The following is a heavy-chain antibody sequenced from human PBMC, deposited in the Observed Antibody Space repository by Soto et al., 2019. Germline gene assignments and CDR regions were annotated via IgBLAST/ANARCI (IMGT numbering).Heavy chain of an antibody. Sequence: ASVKVSCKTSGYIFTDHLIHWVRQSPGQGLQWVGWVHPDSGGTNVAQAFQDRVTMTADTSITTAYMDLARLRPDDTAIFYCARGAQGFFPVSGIYFYFDHWGQGTPVTV. CDR1: GYIFTDHL. J-gene: IGHJ4*02. CDR2: VHPDSGGT. CDR3: ARGAQGFFPVSGIYFYFDH. V-gene: IGHV1-2*02. D-gene: IGHD3-22*01.